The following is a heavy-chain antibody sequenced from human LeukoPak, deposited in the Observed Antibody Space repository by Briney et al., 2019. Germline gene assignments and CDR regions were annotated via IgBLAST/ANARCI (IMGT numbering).Heavy chain of an antibody. CDR1: GFTFSSYA. D-gene: IGHD3-22*01. CDR2: ISYDGSNK. J-gene: IGHJ6*02. CDR3: ARDYYDSSGYCYVTYYYYGMDV. V-gene: IGHV3-30-3*01. Sequence: GGSLRLSCAASGFTFSSYAMHRVRQAPGKGLEWVAVISYDGSNKYYADSVKGRFTISRDNSKNTLYLQMNSLRAEDTAVYYCARDYYDSSGYCYVTYYYYGMDVWGQGTTVTVSS.